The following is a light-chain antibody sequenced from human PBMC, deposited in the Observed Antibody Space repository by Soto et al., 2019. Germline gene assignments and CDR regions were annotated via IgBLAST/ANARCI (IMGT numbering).Light chain of an antibody. Sequence: VVTQPRFASALLGASFRLPGPLRGETSTYTMEWYQQSPGRPPQFIMRVKSDGGHSKGDGIPDRFMGSSSGADRYLTFSNLQSDDEAEYHCGESHTIDGQVGYVFGTGTKVTVL. CDR2: VKSDGGH. J-gene: IGLJ1*01. CDR3: GESHTIDGQVGYV. V-gene: IGLV4-3*01. CDR1: GETSTYT.